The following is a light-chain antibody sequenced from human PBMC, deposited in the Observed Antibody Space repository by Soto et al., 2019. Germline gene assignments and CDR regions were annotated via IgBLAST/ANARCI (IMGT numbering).Light chain of an antibody. J-gene: IGLJ3*02. CDR1: SSNIGSEA. V-gene: IGLV1-44*01. CDR3: AAWDDSLNGPV. Sequence: QSVLTQPPSASGTPGQRVTISCSGSSSNIGSEAVNWYQQLPGTAPKLLLYSNNQRPSGVPDRFSGSKSGTSASLAISGLQSEDEADYYCAAWDDSLNGPVFGGGTQLTV. CDR2: SNN.